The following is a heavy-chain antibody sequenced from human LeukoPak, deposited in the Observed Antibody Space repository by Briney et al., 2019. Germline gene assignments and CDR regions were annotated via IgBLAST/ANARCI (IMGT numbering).Heavy chain of an antibody. CDR1: GGSISSYY. V-gene: IGHV4-59*01. CDR3: ARSILGIRFDP. CDR2: IHYSGST. Sequence: SEXXCLTCTVSGGSISSYYWSWIRQPPGKGLEWIGYIHYSGSTNYNPSLTSRVTITVDTSKNQFSLKLSSVTASDTAVYYCARSILGIRFDPWGQGTLVTVSS. D-gene: IGHD7-27*01. J-gene: IGHJ5*02.